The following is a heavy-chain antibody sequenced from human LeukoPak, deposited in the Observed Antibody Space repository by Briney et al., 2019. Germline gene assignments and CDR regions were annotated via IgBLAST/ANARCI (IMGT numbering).Heavy chain of an antibody. CDR2: ISGSGGST. CDR3: AKVSGYLLYFDY. D-gene: IGHD3-16*02. CDR1: GFTFSSYA. J-gene: IGHJ4*02. V-gene: IGHV3-23*01. Sequence: PGGSLRLSCAASGFTFSSYAMSWVRQAPGKGLEWVSAISGSGGSTDYADSVKGRFTISRDNSKNTLYLQMNSLRAEDTAVYYCAKVSGYLLYFDYWGQGTLVTVSS.